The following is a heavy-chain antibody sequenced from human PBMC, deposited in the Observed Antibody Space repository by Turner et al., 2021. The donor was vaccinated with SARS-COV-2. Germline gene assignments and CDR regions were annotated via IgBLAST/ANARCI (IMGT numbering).Heavy chain of an antibody. CDR2: MNPNSGNT. CDR1: GYTFTSYD. CDR3: ARTFTAMVRVDY. Sequence: QVQLVQSGAEVKKPGASLKVSCKASGYTFTSYDINWVRQATGQGLEWMGWMNPNSGNTGYAQKFQGRVTMTRNTSISTAYMELSSLRSEDTAVYYWARTFTAMVRVDYWGQGTLVTVSS. V-gene: IGHV1-8*01. J-gene: IGHJ4*02. D-gene: IGHD5-18*01.